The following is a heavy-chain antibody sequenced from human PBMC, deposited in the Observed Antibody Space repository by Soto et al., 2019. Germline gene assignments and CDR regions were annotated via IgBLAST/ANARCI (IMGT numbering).Heavy chain of an antibody. Sequence: GGSLRLSCAASGFTFSSYAMHWVRQAPGKGLEWVAVISYDVGNKYYADSLKGRFTISRDNSKNTLYLQMNSLRAEDTAVYYCARYREVIGDFWSGYLMDYYYGMDVWGQGTTVTVSS. CDR1: GFTFSSYA. CDR3: ARYREVIGDFWSGYLMDYYYGMDV. CDR2: ISYDVGNK. J-gene: IGHJ6*02. V-gene: IGHV3-30*04. D-gene: IGHD3-3*01.